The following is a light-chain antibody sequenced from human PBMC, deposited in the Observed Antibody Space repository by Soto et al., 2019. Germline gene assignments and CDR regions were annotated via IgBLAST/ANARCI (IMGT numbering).Light chain of an antibody. CDR3: QQYNNWPPLT. Sequence: EIVLTQSPGNLYLSPWERATISCRASQSVSSNLAWYQQKPGQAPRLLIYGASTRATGIPARFSGSGSGTEFTLTISSLQSEDFAVYYCQQYNNWPPLTFGGGTKVDIK. J-gene: IGKJ4*01. CDR2: GAS. V-gene: IGKV3-15*01. CDR1: QSVSSN.